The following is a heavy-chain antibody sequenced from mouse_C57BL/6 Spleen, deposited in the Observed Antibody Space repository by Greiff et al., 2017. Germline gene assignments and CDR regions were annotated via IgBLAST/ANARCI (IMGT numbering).Heavy chain of an antibody. CDR3: ARCYYYGSSYWYFDV. Sequence: QVQLQQPGAELVRPGSSVKLSCKASGYTFTSYWMHWVKQRPIQGLEWIGNIDPSDSETHYNQKFKDKATLTVAKSSSTAYMQLSSLTSEDSAVYYCARCYYYGSSYWYFDVWGTGTTVTVSS. V-gene: IGHV1-52*01. CDR2: IDPSDSET. D-gene: IGHD1-1*01. CDR1: GYTFTSYW. J-gene: IGHJ1*03.